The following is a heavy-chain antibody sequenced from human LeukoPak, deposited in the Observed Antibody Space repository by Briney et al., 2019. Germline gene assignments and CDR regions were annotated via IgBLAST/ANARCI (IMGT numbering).Heavy chain of an antibody. CDR2: ISSSSSYI. Sequence: PGGSLRLSCAASGFTFSSYSMNWVRQAPGKGLEWVSSISSSSSYIYYADSVKGRFTISRDNAKNSLYLQMNSLRAEDTAVYYCAREDVDIGMVTNNYYYGMDVWGQGTTVTVSS. CDR1: GFTFSSYS. CDR3: AREDVDIGMVTNNYYYGMDV. V-gene: IGHV3-21*01. J-gene: IGHJ6*02. D-gene: IGHD5-18*01.